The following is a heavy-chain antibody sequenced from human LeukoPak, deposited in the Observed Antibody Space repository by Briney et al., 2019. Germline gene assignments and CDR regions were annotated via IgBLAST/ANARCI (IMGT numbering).Heavy chain of an antibody. J-gene: IGHJ4*02. CDR2: IYSGGST. Sequence: GGSLRLSCAASGFTVCGNYMSWVRQAPGKGLEWVSVIYSGGSTYYADSVKGRFTISRDNSKNTLYLQMNSLRAEDTAVYYCAKDASYYDSSGYYPLLNFDYWGQGTLVTVSS. D-gene: IGHD3-22*01. V-gene: IGHV3-53*01. CDR1: GFTVCGNY. CDR3: AKDASYYDSSGYYPLLNFDY.